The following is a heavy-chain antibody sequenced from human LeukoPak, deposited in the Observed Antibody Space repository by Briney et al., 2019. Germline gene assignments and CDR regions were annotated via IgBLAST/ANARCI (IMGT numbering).Heavy chain of an antibody. CDR3: AKDHRFSSWTSGY. D-gene: IGHD6-13*01. CDR2: ISGSGGST. V-gene: IGHV3-23*01. Sequence: GSLRLSCAASRFTFSSYGMSWVRQAPGKGLEWVSAISGSGGSTYYADSVKGRFTISRDNSKNTLYLQMNSLRAEDTAVYYCAKDHRFSSWTSGYWGQGTLVTVSS. CDR1: RFTFSSYG. J-gene: IGHJ4*02.